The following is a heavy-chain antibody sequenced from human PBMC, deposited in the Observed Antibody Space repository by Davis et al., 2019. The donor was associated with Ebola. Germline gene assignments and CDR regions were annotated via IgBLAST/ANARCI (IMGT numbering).Heavy chain of an antibody. CDR2: INHSGST. V-gene: IGHV4-34*01. CDR1: GGSFSGYY. J-gene: IGHJ4*02. D-gene: IGHD2-15*01. CDR3: ARAGVCGGGSCYPGPLEY. Sequence: SETLSLTCAVYGGSFSGYYWSWIRQPPGKGLEWIGEINHSGSTNYNPSLKSRVTISVDTSKNQFSLKLSSVTAADTAVYYCARAGVCGGGSCYPGPLEYWGQGTLVTVSS.